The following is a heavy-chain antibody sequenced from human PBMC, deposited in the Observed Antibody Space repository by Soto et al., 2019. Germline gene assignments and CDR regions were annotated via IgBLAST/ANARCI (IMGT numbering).Heavy chain of an antibody. CDR1: GYTFSIYG. D-gene: IGHD3-10*01. V-gene: IGHV1-18*01. CDR2: TSPNNGNT. Sequence: QIQLVQSGAEVKKPGASVKASCKASGYTFSIYGINWVRQAPGQGLEWMGWTSPNNGNTKYAQNLQGRVTMTTDTSTSTAYMELRSLRPDDTAVYYCVRDLDGSGSYYTDYWGQGTLVTVSS. CDR3: VRDLDGSGSYYTDY. J-gene: IGHJ4*02.